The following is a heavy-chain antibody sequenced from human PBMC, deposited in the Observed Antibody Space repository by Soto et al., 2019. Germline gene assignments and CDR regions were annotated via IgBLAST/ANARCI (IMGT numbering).Heavy chain of an antibody. CDR1: GGSIRGYY. V-gene: IGHV4-59*13. Sequence: SETLSLTCIVSGGSIRGYYWIWIRQPPGKGLEWIGNIHDSGSADYNPSLKSRVTISVDTSKNQFSLRLPSVTAADTAVYYCARVGASGSYDWFDPWGQGTLVTVSS. J-gene: IGHJ5*02. D-gene: IGHD3-10*01. CDR3: ARVGASGSYDWFDP. CDR2: IHDSGSA.